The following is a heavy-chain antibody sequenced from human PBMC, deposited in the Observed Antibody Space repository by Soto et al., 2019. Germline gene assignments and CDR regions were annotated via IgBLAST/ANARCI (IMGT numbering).Heavy chain of an antibody. J-gene: IGHJ5*02. CDR2: INHSGST. CDR3: ARGAAIGLGGGWFDP. D-gene: IGHD6-25*01. Sequence: SETLSLTCAVYGGSFSGYYWSWIRQPPGKGLEWIGEINHSGSTNYNPSLKSRVTISVDTSKNQFSLKLSSVTAADTAVYYCARGAAIGLGGGWFDPWGQGTLVTVSS. V-gene: IGHV4-34*01. CDR1: GGSFSGYY.